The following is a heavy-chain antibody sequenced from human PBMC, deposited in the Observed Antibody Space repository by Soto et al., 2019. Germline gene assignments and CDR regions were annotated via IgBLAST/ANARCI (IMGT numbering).Heavy chain of an antibody. D-gene: IGHD3-10*01. J-gene: IGHJ5*02. Sequence: SETLSLTCTVSGGSISSGGYYWSWIRQHPGKGLEWIGYIYYSGSTYYNPSLKSRVTISVDTSKNQFSLKLSSVTAADTAVYYCARDFGSYYYGSGSQNWFAPRGQGTLVTVSS. CDR3: ARDFGSYYYGSGSQNWFAP. CDR1: GGSISSGGYY. CDR2: IYYSGST. V-gene: IGHV4-31*03.